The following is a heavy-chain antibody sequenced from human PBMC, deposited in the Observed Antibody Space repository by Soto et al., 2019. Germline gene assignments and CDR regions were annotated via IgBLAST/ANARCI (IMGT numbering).Heavy chain of an antibody. J-gene: IGHJ3*02. CDR1: GYTFTSYD. CDR3: AREVATKNDAFDI. V-gene: IGHV1-8*01. D-gene: IGHD5-12*01. Sequence: ASVKVSCKASGYTFTSYDINWVRQATGQGLEWMGWMNPNSGNTGYAQKFQGRVTMTRNTSISTAYMELSSLRSEDTAVYYCAREVATKNDAFDIWGQGTMVTVSS. CDR2: MNPNSGNT.